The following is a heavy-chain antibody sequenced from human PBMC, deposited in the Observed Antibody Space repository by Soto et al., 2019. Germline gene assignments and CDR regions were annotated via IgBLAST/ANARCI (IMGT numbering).Heavy chain of an antibody. V-gene: IGHV4-39*01. D-gene: IGHD3-16*01. Sequence: QLQLQESGPGLVKPSETLSLTCTVSGGSISSSSYYWGWIRQPPGKGLEWIGSIYYSGSTYYNPSLKSRVTMSVDTSKNQFSLKLSSVTAADTAVYYCARRYAKTTFRKDWFDPWGQGTLVTVSS. CDR1: GGSISSSSYY. J-gene: IGHJ5*02. CDR3: ARRYAKTTFRKDWFDP. CDR2: IYYSGST.